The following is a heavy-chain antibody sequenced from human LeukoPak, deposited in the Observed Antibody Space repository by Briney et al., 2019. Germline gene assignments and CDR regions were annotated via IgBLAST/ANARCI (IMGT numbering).Heavy chain of an antibody. CDR1: GGSISSYY. V-gene: IGHV4-39*02. CDR2: ISYGGST. D-gene: IGHD2-15*01. CDR3: ARTIVVVVAATIDY. Sequence: SETLSLTCTVSGGSISSYYWSWIRQPPGKGLEWIGTISYGGSTYYSPSLKSRVTISVDTSKNHFSLKLSSVTAADTAVYYCARTIVVVVAATIDYWGQGTLVTVSS. J-gene: IGHJ4*02.